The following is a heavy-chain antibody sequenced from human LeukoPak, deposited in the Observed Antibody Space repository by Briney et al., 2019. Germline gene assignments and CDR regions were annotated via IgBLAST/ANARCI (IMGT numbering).Heavy chain of an antibody. D-gene: IGHD2-15*01. CDR2: ISGSGGSS. CDR3: AKSPPQRIGNY. CDR1: GFTFSSYA. V-gene: IGHV3-23*01. Sequence: PGGSLRLSCAASGFTFSSYAMSWVRKAPGKGLEWVSAISGSGGSSYYADSVKGRFTISRDNSKNMLYLQMNSLRAEDTAVYYCAKSPPQRIGNYWGQGTLVTVSS. J-gene: IGHJ4*02.